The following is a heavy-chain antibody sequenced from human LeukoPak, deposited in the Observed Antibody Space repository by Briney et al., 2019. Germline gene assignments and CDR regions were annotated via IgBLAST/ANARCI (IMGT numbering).Heavy chain of an antibody. D-gene: IGHD3-10*01. J-gene: IGHJ6*02. CDR2: IYYSGST. Sequence: SETLSLTCTVSGVSISSYYWSWIRPPPGQGLEWIGYIYYSGSTNYNPSLKSRVTISVETSKNQFSLKLSSVTAADTAVYYCARDAMVRGEDYYYYGMDVWGQGSTVTVSS. CDR1: GVSISSYY. V-gene: IGHV4-59*01. CDR3: ARDAMVRGEDYYYYGMDV.